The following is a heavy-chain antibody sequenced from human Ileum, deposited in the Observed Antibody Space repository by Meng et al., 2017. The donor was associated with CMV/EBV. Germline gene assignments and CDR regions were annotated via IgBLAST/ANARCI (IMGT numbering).Heavy chain of an antibody. Sequence: GGSLRLSCAASGFTFSSYAMHWVRQAPGKGLEWVAVISYDGSNKYYADSVKGRFTISRDNSKDTLYLQMNSLRAEDTAVYYCARDQMVWHTEYYFDYWDQGTLVTVSS. D-gene: IGHD2-8*01. CDR1: GFTFSSYA. J-gene: IGHJ4*02. CDR3: ARDQMVWHTEYYFDY. CDR2: ISYDGSNK. V-gene: IGHV3-30-3*01.